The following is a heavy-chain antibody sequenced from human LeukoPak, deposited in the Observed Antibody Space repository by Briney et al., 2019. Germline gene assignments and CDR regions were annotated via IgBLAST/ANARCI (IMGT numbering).Heavy chain of an antibody. V-gene: IGHV3-7*01. CDR3: TRDTARTLNY. J-gene: IGHJ4*02. CDR2: IKQDASTK. CDR1: GFTFSNSW. Sequence: GGSLRLSCSASGFTFSNSWMAWVRQAPGKGLEWVANIKQDASTKHYADSLKGRFTISRDNPKNSLYLQMNNLRADDTAIYYCTRDTARTLNYWGQAILVTVAS. D-gene: IGHD2-21*02.